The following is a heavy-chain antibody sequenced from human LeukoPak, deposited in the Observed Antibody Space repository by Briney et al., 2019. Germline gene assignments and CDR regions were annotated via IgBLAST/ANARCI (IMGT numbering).Heavy chain of an antibody. V-gene: IGHV4-39*07. CDR2: IYYSGST. D-gene: IGHD3-10*01. CDR3: ARAGTITMVRGVTNFDY. CDR1: GGSISSSSYY. J-gene: IGHJ4*02. Sequence: PSETLSLTCTVSGGSISSSSYYWGWIRQPPGKGLEWIGNIYYSGSTYYNPSLKSRVTISVDTSKNQFSLKLSSVTAADTAVYYCARAGTITMVRGVTNFDYWGQGTLVTVSS.